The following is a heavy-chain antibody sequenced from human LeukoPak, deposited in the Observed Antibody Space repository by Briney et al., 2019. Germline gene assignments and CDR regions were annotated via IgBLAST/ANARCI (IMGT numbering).Heavy chain of an antibody. CDR1: GGSVSGGGSF. V-gene: IGHV4-31*03. D-gene: IGHD5-18*01. CDR3: ARENSYGTRYFDY. CDR2: IFYSGTT. Sequence: SQTLSLTCTVSGGSVSGGGSFWSWLRQHPGRGLEWIGYIFYSGTTYYNPSLKSRVTISLQMSRNQFSLRLNSVTAADTAIYYCARENSYGTRYFDYWGQGTPVTFSS. J-gene: IGHJ4*02.